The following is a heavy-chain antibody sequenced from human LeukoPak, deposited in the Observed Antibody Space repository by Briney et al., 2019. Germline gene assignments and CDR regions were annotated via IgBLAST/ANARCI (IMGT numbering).Heavy chain of an antibody. CDR1: GGSISSGGYS. D-gene: IGHD3-10*01. J-gene: IGHJ6*02. V-gene: IGHV4-30-2*01. CDR3: AREGRGSGSYHYGMDV. CDR2: IYHSGST. Sequence: SQTLSLTCAVSGGSISSGGYSWSWIRQPPGKGLEWIGYIYHSGSTYYNPSLKSRVTISVDRSKNRFSLKLSSVTAADTAVYYCAREGRGSGSYHYGMDVWGQGTTVTVSS.